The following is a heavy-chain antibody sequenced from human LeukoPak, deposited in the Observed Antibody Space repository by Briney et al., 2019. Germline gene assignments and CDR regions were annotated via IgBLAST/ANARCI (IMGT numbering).Heavy chain of an antibody. Sequence: SETLSLTCTVSGGSLSSYYWSWLRQPPGKGLEGIGYIYYSGSTNYNPSLTSRVTISVDTSKNQFSLKLSSVTAADTAVYYCARRSSGYYNVYWGQGTLVTVSS. J-gene: IGHJ4*02. D-gene: IGHD3-22*01. V-gene: IGHV4-59*01. CDR3: ARRSSGYYNVY. CDR2: IYYSGST. CDR1: GGSLSSYY.